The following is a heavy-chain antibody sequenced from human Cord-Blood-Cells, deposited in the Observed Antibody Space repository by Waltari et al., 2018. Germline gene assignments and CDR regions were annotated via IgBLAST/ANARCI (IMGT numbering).Heavy chain of an antibody. Sequence: QVQLVQSGAEVKKPGSSVKVSCKGSGGTFSSYAISWVRQPPGQGLEWMGGIIPIFGTANYAQKFQGRVTITADESTSTAYMELSSLRSEDTAVYYCARSMAATKNYYYGMDVWGQGTTVTVSS. D-gene: IGHD1-26*01. CDR1: GGTFSSYA. CDR3: ARSMAATKNYYYGMDV. J-gene: IGHJ6*02. CDR2: IIPIFGTA. V-gene: IGHV1-69*01.